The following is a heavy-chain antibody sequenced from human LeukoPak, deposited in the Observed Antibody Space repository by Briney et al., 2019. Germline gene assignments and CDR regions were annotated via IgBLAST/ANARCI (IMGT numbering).Heavy chain of an antibody. CDR3: ARDYGDYVWGSYRS. CDR1: GGTFSSYA. Sequence: ASVKVSCKASGGTFSSYAISWVRQAPGQGLEWVGGIIPIFGNTNYAQKFQGRVTITRDDSTSTAYMELSSLRSEDTAVYYCARDYGDYVWGSYRSWGQGTLVTVPS. D-gene: IGHD3-16*02. CDR2: IIPIFGNT. V-gene: IGHV1-69*05. J-gene: IGHJ4*02.